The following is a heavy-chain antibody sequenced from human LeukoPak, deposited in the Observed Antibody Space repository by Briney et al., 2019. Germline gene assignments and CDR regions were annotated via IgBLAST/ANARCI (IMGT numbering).Heavy chain of an antibody. J-gene: IGHJ4*02. V-gene: IGHV4-34*01. CDR3: AKGPYTAFDY. D-gene: IGHD5-18*01. Sequence: SETLSLTCAVYGGSFSGYYWSWIRQPPGKGLEWIGEINHSGSTNYNPSLKSRVTISVDTSKNQFSLKLSSVTAADTAVYYCAKGPYTAFDYWGQGTLVTVSS. CDR2: INHSGST. CDR1: GGSFSGYY.